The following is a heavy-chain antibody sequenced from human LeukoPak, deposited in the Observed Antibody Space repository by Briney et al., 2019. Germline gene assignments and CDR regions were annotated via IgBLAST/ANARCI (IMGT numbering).Heavy chain of an antibody. Sequence: GESLKISCKGSGYSFTSYWIGWVRQMPGKGLEWMGIIYSGDSESRYSPSFQGQVTISADKSISTAYLQWSSLTASDTAMYYCARQSIRKDAFDIWGQGTMVTVSS. D-gene: IGHD3-3*02. CDR1: GYSFTSYW. CDR2: IYSGDSES. CDR3: ARQSIRKDAFDI. J-gene: IGHJ3*02. V-gene: IGHV5-51*01.